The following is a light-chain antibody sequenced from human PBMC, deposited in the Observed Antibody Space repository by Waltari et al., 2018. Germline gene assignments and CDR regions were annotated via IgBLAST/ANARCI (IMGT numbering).Light chain of an antibody. Sequence: DIQVTQSPSSLSASVGDSVTITCQASQDISNYLNWYQQKPGKAPNLLIHDASKLETGVPSRFSGSQSGTHFTLIISSLQPEDVATYYCQRYDNLPVFAFGPGTKVDIK. CDR3: QRYDNLPVFA. J-gene: IGKJ3*01. CDR1: QDISNY. V-gene: IGKV1-33*01. CDR2: DAS.